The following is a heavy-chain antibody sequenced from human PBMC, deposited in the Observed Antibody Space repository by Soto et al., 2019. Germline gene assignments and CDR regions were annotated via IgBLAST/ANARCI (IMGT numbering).Heavy chain of an antibody. V-gene: IGHV1-3*01. J-gene: IGHJ4*02. CDR2: IHPADDNT. D-gene: IGHD5-18*01. Sequence: QVQLVQSGAEVKKPGASVKLSCKAYEYTFISHKIHWVRQAPGQGLEWMGWIHPADDNTKHSKKLQGRVTISSDTSASTVYMELISLTFEDTAVYYCAREAYSYGYVKHWGQGTLVTVSS. CDR3: AREAYSYGYVKH. CDR1: EYTFISHK.